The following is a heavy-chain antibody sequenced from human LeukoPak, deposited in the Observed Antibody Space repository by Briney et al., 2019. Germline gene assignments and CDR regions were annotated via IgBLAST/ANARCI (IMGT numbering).Heavy chain of an antibody. D-gene: IGHD3-22*01. CDR2: ISGSGGST. V-gene: IGHV3-23*01. CDR3: AKGFNYYDSSGYYREIDY. CDR1: GFTFSIPW. J-gene: IGHJ4*02. Sequence: GGSLRLSCAASGFTFSIPWMSWVRQAPGKGLEWVSAISGSGGSTYYADSVKGRFTISRDNSKNTLYLQMNSLRAEDTAVYYCAKGFNYYDSSGYYREIDYRGQGTLVTVSS.